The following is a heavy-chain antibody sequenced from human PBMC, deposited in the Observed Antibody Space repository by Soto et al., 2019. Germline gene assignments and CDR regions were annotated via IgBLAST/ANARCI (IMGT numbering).Heavy chain of an antibody. CDR2: IIPIFGTA. J-gene: IGHJ5*02. Sequence: ASVKVSCKASGGTFSSYAISWVRQAPGQGLEWMGGIIPIFGTANYAQKFQGRVTITADESTSTAYMELSSLRSEDTAVYYCAREVTAILNWFDPWGQGTLVTVSS. D-gene: IGHD2-21*02. CDR1: GGTFSSYA. V-gene: IGHV1-69*13. CDR3: AREVTAILNWFDP.